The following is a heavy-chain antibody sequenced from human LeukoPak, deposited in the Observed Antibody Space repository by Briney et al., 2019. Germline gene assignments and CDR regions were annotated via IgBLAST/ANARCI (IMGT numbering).Heavy chain of an antibody. D-gene: IGHD2-21*01. CDR3: ATDIVVVNPAGSPSDY. J-gene: IGHJ4*02. Sequence: GASVKVSRKVSGYTLTELSMHWVRQAPGKGLEWMGGFDPEDGETIYAQKFQGRVTMTEDTSTDTAYMELSSLRSEDTAVCYCATDIVVVNPAGSPSDYWGQETLVTVSS. CDR2: FDPEDGET. V-gene: IGHV1-24*01. CDR1: GYTLTELS.